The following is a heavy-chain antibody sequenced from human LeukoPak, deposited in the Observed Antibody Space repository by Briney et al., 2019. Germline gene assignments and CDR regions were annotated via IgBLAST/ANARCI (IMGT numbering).Heavy chain of an antibody. D-gene: IGHD6-19*01. Sequence: GGSLRLSCVASGFTFSSYGMNWVRQAPGKGLEWVSGISGSGASRNYADSVKGRFAISRDNSRNTLYLQMNSLRVEDTAVYYCAKVSGWYFFDYWGQGTLVTVSS. J-gene: IGHJ4*02. CDR3: AKVSGWYFFDY. CDR2: ISGSGASR. V-gene: IGHV3-23*01. CDR1: GFTFSSYG.